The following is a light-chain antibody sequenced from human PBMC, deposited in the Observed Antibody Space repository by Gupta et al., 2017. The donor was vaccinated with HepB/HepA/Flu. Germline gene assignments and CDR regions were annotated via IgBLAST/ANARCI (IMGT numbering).Light chain of an antibody. CDR2: DAS. CDR1: QDISNY. J-gene: IGKJ2*01. V-gene: IGKV1-33*01. CDR3: QQYYNLPAYT. Sequence: DIQMTQSPSSLSASVGDRVTITCQASQDISNYLNWYQQKPGKAPKLLIYDASNWETGVPSRFSGSGDGKDVTFTISSRQQEDIATYYCQQYYNLPAYTFGQGTKLDIK.